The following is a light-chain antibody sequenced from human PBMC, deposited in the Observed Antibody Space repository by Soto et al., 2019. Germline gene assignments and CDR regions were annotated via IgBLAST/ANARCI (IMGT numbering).Light chain of an antibody. CDR3: QQYNNWPPYT. Sequence: EIVLTQSPATLSVSPGNRATLSCRASQSVNSDLAWYQQKPGQAPRLLIFGASTQATGTPTRFSGSGSGTEFTLTISSLQSEDFAVYYCQQYNNWPPYTFGQGTKVDIK. V-gene: IGKV3-15*01. CDR2: GAS. CDR1: QSVNSD. J-gene: IGKJ2*01.